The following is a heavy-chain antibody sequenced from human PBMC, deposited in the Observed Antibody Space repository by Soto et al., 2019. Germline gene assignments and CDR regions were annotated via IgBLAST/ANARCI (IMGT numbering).Heavy chain of an antibody. CDR3: AGDRDYGDYVFGDY. V-gene: IGHV1-69*08. Sequence: QVQLVQSGAEVKKPGSSVKVSCKASGGTFSSYTISWVRQAPGQGLEWMGRIIPILGIANYAQKFQGRVTITADKSTSTAYMEMSSLRSEDTAVYYCAGDRDYGDYVFGDYWGQGTLVTVSS. D-gene: IGHD4-17*01. CDR1: GGTFSSYT. J-gene: IGHJ4*02. CDR2: IIPILGIA.